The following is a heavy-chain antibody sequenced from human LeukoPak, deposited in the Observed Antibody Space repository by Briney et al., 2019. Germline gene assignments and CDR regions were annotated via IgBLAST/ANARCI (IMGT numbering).Heavy chain of an antibody. J-gene: IGHJ4*02. D-gene: IGHD3-16*01. CDR3: GSGGGTRHFYFDY. CDR2: INYDGSNR. V-gene: IGHV3-33*01. Sequence: HPGGSLRLSCAASGFSLSNYGLHWVRQGPGKGLEWLAVINYDGSNRYYADSVKGRFTISKDSSENTLYLQMNSLRADDTAMYYWGSGGGTRHFYFDYWAREPWPPSPQ. CDR1: GFSLSNYG.